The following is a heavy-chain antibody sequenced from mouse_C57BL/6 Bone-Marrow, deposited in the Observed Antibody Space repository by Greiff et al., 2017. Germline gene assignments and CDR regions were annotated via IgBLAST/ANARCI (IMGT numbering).Heavy chain of an antibody. Sequence: QVQLQQSGAELARPGASVKLSCKASGYTFTSYGISWVKQRTGQGLEWIGEIYPRSGNTYYNEKFKGKATLTADKSSSTAYLQLSSLTSEDTAVYYCMIYDGPYYFDYWGQGTTLTVSS. J-gene: IGHJ2*01. D-gene: IGHD2-3*01. V-gene: IGHV1-81*01. CDR3: MIYDGPYYFDY. CDR1: GYTFTSYG. CDR2: IYPRSGNT.